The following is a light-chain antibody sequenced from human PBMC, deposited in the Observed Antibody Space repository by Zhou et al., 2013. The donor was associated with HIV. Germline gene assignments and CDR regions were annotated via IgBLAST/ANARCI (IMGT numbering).Light chain of an antibody. Sequence: EILMTQSSATLSVSPGERATLFCRASQSVSSKLAWYQQKPGQAPRLLIYAASTRATGIPARFSGSGSWTEFTLTISRLEPEDFAVYYCQQYGSSRTFGQGTKVEIK. CDR2: AAS. CDR1: QSVSSK. V-gene: IGKV3-15*01. CDR3: QQYGSSRT. J-gene: IGKJ1*01.